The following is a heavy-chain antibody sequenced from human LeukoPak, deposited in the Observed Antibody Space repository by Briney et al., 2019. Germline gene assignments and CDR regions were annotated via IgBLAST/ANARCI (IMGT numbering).Heavy chain of an antibody. CDR3: ARARSAAGNFDY. CDR1: GVSISSGGYY. V-gene: IGHV4-31*03. D-gene: IGHD6-13*01. CDR2: IYYSGST. J-gene: IGHJ4*02. Sequence: PSETLSLTCTVSGVSISSGGYYWRWLRQHPGKGLEWIGYIYYSGSTYYNPSLKSRVTISADTSKNQFSLKLMSVTTADAAVYYCARARSAAGNFDYWGQGTLVTVSS.